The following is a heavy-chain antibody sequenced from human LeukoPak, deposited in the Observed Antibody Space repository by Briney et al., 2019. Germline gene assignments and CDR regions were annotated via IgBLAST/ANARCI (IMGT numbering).Heavy chain of an antibody. Sequence: SQTLSLTCAISGDSVSSNSATWNWIRQSPSRGLEWLGRTYYRSKWYIDYAVAVKNRITINADTSKNQFSLHLNSVTPEDTAVYYCARKEFGHFQRRFDPWGQGTLVTVSS. CDR1: GDSVSSNSAT. J-gene: IGHJ5*02. D-gene: IGHD3-10*01. V-gene: IGHV6-1*01. CDR3: ARKEFGHFQRRFDP. CDR2: TYYRSKWYI.